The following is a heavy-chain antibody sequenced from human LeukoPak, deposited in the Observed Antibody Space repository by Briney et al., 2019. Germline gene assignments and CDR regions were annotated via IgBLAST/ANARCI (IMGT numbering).Heavy chain of an antibody. Sequence: EWMGWINPNSGGTTYAQKFQGRVTMTRDTSISTAYMELSRLRSDDTAVYYCARDLTTPIGDYWGQGTLVTVSS. CDR2: INPNSGGT. D-gene: IGHD4-17*01. CDR3: ARDLTTPIGDY. V-gene: IGHV1-2*02. J-gene: IGHJ4*02.